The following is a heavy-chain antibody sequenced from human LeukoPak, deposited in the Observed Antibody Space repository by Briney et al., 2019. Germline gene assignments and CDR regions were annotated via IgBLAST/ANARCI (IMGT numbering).Heavy chain of an antibody. D-gene: IGHD1-26*01. J-gene: IGHJ4*02. Sequence: TGGSLRLSCAASGFTVSSNYMSWVRQAPGKGLEWVSVIYSGGSTYYADSVKGRFTISRDNSKNTLYLQMNSLRAEDTAVYYCARVSVGATYFDYWGQGTPVTVSS. V-gene: IGHV3-53*01. CDR3: ARVSVGATYFDY. CDR2: IYSGGST. CDR1: GFTVSSNY.